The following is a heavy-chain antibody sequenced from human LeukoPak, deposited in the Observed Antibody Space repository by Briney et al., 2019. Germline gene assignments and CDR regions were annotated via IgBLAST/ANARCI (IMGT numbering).Heavy chain of an antibody. D-gene: IGHD5-24*01. CDR2: ISSSGSTI. J-gene: IGHJ4*02. Sequence: PGGSLRLSCAASGFTFSDYYMSWIRQAPGKGLEWVSYISSSGSTIYYADSVKGRFTISRDNAKNSLYLQMKSLRAEDTAVYYCARVLLADGYKEMAVVGYFDYWGQGTLVTVSS. CDR1: GFTFSDYY. CDR3: ARVLLADGYKEMAVVGYFDY. V-gene: IGHV3-11*04.